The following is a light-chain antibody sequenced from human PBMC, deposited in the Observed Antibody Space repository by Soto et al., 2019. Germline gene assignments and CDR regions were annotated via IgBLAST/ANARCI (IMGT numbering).Light chain of an antibody. V-gene: IGLV2-23*02. CDR1: TSDVGTYNL. CDR3: RSYAGTGTWI. Sequence: QSVLTQPASVSGSPGQSITISCTGTTSDVGTYNLVSWYQQYPGKAPQVVISEVTKRPSGVSDRFSGSKSGTMASLTISGLQAEDEADYYCRSYAGTGTWIFGGGTKLTVL. J-gene: IGLJ2*01. CDR2: EVT.